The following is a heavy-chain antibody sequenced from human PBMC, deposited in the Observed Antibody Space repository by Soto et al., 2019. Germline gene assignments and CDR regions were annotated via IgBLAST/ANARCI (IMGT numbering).Heavy chain of an antibody. Sequence: QITLKESGPTLVNPTQTLTLTCTFSGFSLSTSGVGVGWIRQPPGKALEWLARIYWAYDRHYNPSLKSGLAITKDTTKSRMVLTMSNMDPVDTAAYYCAQRDTKYTYSYVIFDYWGQGTLVTVSS. CDR1: GFSLSTSGVG. V-gene: IGHV2-5*02. J-gene: IGHJ4*02. CDR3: AQRDTKYTYSYVIFDY. D-gene: IGHD3-16*01. CDR2: IYWAYDR.